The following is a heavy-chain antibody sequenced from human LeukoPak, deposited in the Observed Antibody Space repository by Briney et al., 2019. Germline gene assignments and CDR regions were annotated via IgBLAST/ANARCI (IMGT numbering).Heavy chain of an antibody. CDR1: GGSISSSFYY. CDR3: ARQLETTGHFDY. CDR2: IYYSGSP. Sequence: PSETLSLTCTVSGGSISSSFYYWGWIRQPPGKGLEWIGRIYYSGSPSYNPSLKSRVTFSVDMSNNQFSLKLTSVTAADTAVYYCARQLETTGHFDYWGQGTLVTVSS. J-gene: IGHJ4*02. D-gene: IGHD1-1*01. V-gene: IGHV4-39*01.